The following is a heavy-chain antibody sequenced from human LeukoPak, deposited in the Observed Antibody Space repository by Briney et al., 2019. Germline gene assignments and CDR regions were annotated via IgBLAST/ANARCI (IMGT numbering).Heavy chain of an antibody. CDR3: ARVRRAHFGDYYFSPTFDY. J-gene: IGHJ4*02. Sequence: GASVKVSCKASGYTFTSYYMHWVRQAPGQGLEWMGIINPSGGSTSYAQKFQGRVTMTRDTSTSTVYMELSSLRSEDTAVYYCARVRRAHFGDYYFSPTFDYWGQGTLVTVSS. CDR2: INPSGGST. CDR1: GYTFTSYY. D-gene: IGHD3-22*01. V-gene: IGHV1-46*01.